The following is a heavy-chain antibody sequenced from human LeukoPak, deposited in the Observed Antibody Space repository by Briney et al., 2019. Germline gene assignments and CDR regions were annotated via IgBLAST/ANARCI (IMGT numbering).Heavy chain of an antibody. CDR1: GGSTSSNNCY. V-gene: IGHV4-39*01. J-gene: IGHJ4*02. D-gene: IGHD4-17*01. CDR3: TRRPLMTLTTSGYFDY. Sequence: SETLSLTCTVSGGSTSSNNCYWAWIRQTPGKGLEWIGSAYYSGGTYYNPSLESRVTISVGTSKNQFSLKVSSVTAADTAVYYCTRRPLMTLTTSGYFDYWGQGTLVTVSS. CDR2: AYYSGGT.